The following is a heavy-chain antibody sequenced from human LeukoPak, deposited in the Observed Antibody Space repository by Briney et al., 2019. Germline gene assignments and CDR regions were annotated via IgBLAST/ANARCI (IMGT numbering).Heavy chain of an antibody. CDR2: ISSNGGST. D-gene: IGHD1-26*01. CDR1: GFTFSSYA. V-gene: IGHV3-64D*09. CDR3: VKGHLVWELGNYFDY. J-gene: IGHJ4*02. Sequence: GGTLRLSCSASGFTFSSYAMQWVRQAPAKGLEYVSAISSNGGSTYYADSVKGRFNISRDNSKNTLYLQMTSLRAEDTAVYYCVKGHLVWELGNYFDYWGQGTLVTVSS.